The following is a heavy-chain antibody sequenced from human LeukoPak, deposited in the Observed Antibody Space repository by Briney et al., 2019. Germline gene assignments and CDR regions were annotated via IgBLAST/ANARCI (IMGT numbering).Heavy chain of an antibody. CDR1: GFKFRVYG. V-gene: IGHV3-30*18. CDR3: AKVGFGFDY. D-gene: IGHD3-16*01. Sequence: GGSLRLSCLVSGFKFRVYGMHWVRQAPGKGLEWVAHISYDGATEHYADSVRGRFTVSRDDSKNTAYLQMDSLRPEDTASYFCAKVGFGFDYWGQGTVVTVSS. J-gene: IGHJ4*02. CDR2: ISYDGATE.